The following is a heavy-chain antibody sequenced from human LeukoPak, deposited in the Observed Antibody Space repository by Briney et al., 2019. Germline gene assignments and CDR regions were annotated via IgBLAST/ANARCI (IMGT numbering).Heavy chain of an antibody. D-gene: IGHD1-1*01. V-gene: IGHV3-48*01. Sequence: PGGSLRLSCEASGFPFMTYAMNWVRQSPGKGLEWVAFLTRGSSNIQYAESVKGRFTISSDNGKDSLFLQMNSLRAEDTAVYYCARVVPVHEYYNSYMDVWGKGTTVTVSS. CDR1: GFPFMTYA. J-gene: IGHJ6*03. CDR2: LTRGSSNI. CDR3: ARVVPVHEYYNSYMDV.